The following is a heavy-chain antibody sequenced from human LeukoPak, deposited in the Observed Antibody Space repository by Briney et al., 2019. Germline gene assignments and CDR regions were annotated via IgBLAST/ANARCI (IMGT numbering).Heavy chain of an antibody. V-gene: IGHV3-23*01. CDR1: GFTFSSYA. D-gene: IGHD3-22*01. Sequence: GGSLRLSCAASGFTFSSYAVSWVRQAPGKGLEWVSAISGSGGSAYYADSVKGRFTISRDNSKNTLYLQMNSLRAEDTAVYYCAKDQPPSYYYDSSGYPDAFDIWGQGTMVTVSS. CDR3: AKDQPPSYYYDSSGYPDAFDI. J-gene: IGHJ3*02. CDR2: ISGSGGSA.